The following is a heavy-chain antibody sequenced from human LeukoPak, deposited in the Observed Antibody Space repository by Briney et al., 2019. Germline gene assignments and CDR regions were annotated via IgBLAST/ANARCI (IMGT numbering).Heavy chain of an antibody. CDR2: ISSSSSYI. CDR1: GFTFSSYS. J-gene: IGHJ3*02. D-gene: IGHD3-22*01. V-gene: IGHV3-21*01. Sequence: GGSLRLSCAASGFTFSSYSMNWVRQAPGKGLEWVSSISSSSSYIYYADSVKGRFTISRENAKNSLYLQMNSLRAGDTAVYYCARGYDYYDSSGYYSGRAFDIWGQGTMVTVSS. CDR3: ARGYDYYDSSGYYSGRAFDI.